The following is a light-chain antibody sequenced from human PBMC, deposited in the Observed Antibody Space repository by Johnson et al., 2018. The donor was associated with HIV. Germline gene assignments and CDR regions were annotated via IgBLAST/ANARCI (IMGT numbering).Light chain of an antibody. V-gene: IGLV1-51*02. CDR1: SSNIGNNY. Sequence: QSVLTQPPSVSAAPGQKVTISCSGSSSNIGNNYVSWYQQLPGTAPKLLIYENNKRPSGIPDRFSGSKSGTSATLGITGLQTGDAADYYCGTWDSSLSAPWVFGTVTKVTVL. CDR2: ENN. CDR3: GTWDSSLSAPWV. J-gene: IGLJ1*01.